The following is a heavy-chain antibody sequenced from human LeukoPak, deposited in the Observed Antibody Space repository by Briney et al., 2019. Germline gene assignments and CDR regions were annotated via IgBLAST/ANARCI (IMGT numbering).Heavy chain of an antibody. Sequence: PGGSLRLSCAASGFTFRNYEMSWVRQAPGKGLEWVSSISSSSSYIYYADSVKGRFTISRDNAKNSLYLQMNSLRAEDTAVYYCARVARDYYDSSGYYYFDYWGQGTLVTVSS. D-gene: IGHD3-22*01. V-gene: IGHV3-21*01. CDR3: ARVARDYYDSSGYYYFDY. J-gene: IGHJ4*02. CDR1: GFTFRNYE. CDR2: ISSSSSYI.